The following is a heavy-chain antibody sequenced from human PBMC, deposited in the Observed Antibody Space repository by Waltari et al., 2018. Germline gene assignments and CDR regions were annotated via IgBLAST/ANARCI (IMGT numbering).Heavy chain of an antibody. CDR1: GGPFSGFY. D-gene: IGHD6-25*01. J-gene: IGHJ4*02. CDR3: ARGSGDGLFDF. V-gene: IGHV4-34*01. Sequence: QVQIQQWGAGLLKPSETLSLSCAVDGGPFSGFYWTWIRQPPGKGLEWIGEIHHSGGTPHTPSLKRRVTVSVETAKKQFTLRVKSVTAADTAVYYCARGSGDGLFDFWGQGTLVTVSS. CDR2: IHHSGGT.